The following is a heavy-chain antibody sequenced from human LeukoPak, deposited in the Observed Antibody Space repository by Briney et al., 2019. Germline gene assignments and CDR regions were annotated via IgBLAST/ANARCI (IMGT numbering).Heavy chain of an antibody. J-gene: IGHJ4*02. V-gene: IGHV4-34*01. CDR1: GGSISSYY. CDR2: INHSGST. D-gene: IGHD4-23*01. Sequence: SETLSLTCTVSGGSISSYYWSWIRQPAGKGLEWIGEINHSGSTNYNPSLKSRVTISVDTSKNQFSLKLSSVTAADTAVYYCARRSRWQRTYYFDYWGQGTLVTVSS. CDR3: ARRSRWQRTYYFDY.